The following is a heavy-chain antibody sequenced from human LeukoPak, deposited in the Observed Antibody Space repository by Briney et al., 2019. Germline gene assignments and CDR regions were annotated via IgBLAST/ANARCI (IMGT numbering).Heavy chain of an antibody. J-gene: IGHJ4*02. CDR3: ARDGNFDH. D-gene: IGHD1-26*01. Sequence: ASVKVSCKASGCIFTGYYIHWVRQAPGQGLEWMGWINPNSGDTSFAQKFQGRVIMTGDTSISTTYMELIRLTSDDTAVYYCARDGNFDHWGQGTLVTVSS. CDR1: GCIFTGYY. V-gene: IGHV1-2*02. CDR2: INPNSGDT.